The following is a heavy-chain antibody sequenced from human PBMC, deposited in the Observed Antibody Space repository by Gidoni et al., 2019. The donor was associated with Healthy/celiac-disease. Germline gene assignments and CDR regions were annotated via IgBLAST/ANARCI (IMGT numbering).Heavy chain of an antibody. J-gene: IGHJ3*02. CDR1: GFTFSSYW. Sequence: EVQLVESGGGLVQPGGSLRPSCPATGFTFSSYWMSWVRQAPGKGLGWVANIKQDGSEKYYVDSVKGRFTISRDNAKNSLYLQMNSLRAEDTAVYYCARDGVDTAMVTGFDIWGQGTMVTVSS. CDR3: ARDGVDTAMVTGFDI. CDR2: IKQDGSEK. V-gene: IGHV3-7*01. D-gene: IGHD5-18*01.